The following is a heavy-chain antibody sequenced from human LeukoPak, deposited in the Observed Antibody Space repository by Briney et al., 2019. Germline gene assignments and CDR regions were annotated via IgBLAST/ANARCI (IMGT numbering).Heavy chain of an antibody. CDR3: AREPGRIAAAGNAIYYYYGMDV. CDR2: INPSGGST. V-gene: IGHV1-46*01. D-gene: IGHD6-13*01. J-gene: IGHJ6*02. Sequence: ASVKVSCKASGYTFTSYYMHWVRQAPRQGLEWMGIINPSGGSTSYAQKFQGRVTMTRDTSTSTVYMELSSLRSEDTAVYYCAREPGRIAAAGNAIYYYYGMDVWGQGTTVTVSS. CDR1: GYTFTSYY.